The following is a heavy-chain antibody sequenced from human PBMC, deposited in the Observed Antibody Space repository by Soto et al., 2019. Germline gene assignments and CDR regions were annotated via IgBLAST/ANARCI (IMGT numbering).Heavy chain of an antibody. Sequence: TSETLSLTCTFSGGSISSGGYYWSWVRQHPGKGLEWIGYIYYSGSTYYNPSLKSRVTISVDTSKNQFSLKLSSVTAADTAVYYCARERNNDYGDYGLDYWGQGTLVTVSS. V-gene: IGHV4-31*03. CDR3: ARERNNDYGDYGLDY. J-gene: IGHJ4*02. D-gene: IGHD4-17*01. CDR1: GGSISSGGYY. CDR2: IYYSGST.